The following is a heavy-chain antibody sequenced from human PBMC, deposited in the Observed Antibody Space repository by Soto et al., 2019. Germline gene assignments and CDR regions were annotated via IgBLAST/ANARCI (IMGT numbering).Heavy chain of an antibody. D-gene: IGHD5-18*01. CDR1: GGSVNSYY. CDR2: MYYRGTT. CDR3: ATTGGYSFGDMGVDP. V-gene: IGHV4-59*02. Sequence: VQLQESGPGLVKPSETLSLTCTVSGGSVNSYYWSWIRQPPGKGLEWIGYMYYRGTTKYNPSLQCRVTISVDTSKNQFSLKLSSVSAADTAVYYCATTGGYSFGDMGVDPWGQGTLVTVSS. J-gene: IGHJ5*02.